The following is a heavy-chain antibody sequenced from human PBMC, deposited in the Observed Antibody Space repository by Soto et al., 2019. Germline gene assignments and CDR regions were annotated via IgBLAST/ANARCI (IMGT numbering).Heavy chain of an antibody. CDR3: ASHGDICSGSDCYRYFNY. D-gene: IGHD5-12*01. Sequence: GGSLRLSCVASEFTFSNYWMNWVRQAPGKGLEWVANIKGGGSEQHYVDSVKGRFTISRDNAKSSLYLQMNTLKAEDTAIYYCASHGDICSGSDCYRYFNYWGQGTLVTVSS. CDR2: IKGGGSEQ. J-gene: IGHJ4*02. CDR1: EFTFSNYW. V-gene: IGHV3-7*03.